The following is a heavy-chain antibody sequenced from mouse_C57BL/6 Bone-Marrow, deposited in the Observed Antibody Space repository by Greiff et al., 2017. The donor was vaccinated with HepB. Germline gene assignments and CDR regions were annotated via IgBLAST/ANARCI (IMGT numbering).Heavy chain of an antibody. CDR1: GFTFSDYY. D-gene: IGHD2-3*01. CDR2: INYDGSST. V-gene: IGHV5-16*01. Sequence: EVKLVESEGGLVQPGSSMKLSCTASGFTFSDYYMAWVRQVPEKGLEWVANINYDGSSTYYLDSLKSRFIISRDNAKNILYLQMSSLKSEDTATYYCARRWLEAMDYWGQGTSVTVSS. J-gene: IGHJ4*01. CDR3: ARRWLEAMDY.